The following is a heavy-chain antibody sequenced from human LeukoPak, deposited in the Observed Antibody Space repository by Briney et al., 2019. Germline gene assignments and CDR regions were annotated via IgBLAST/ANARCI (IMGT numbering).Heavy chain of an antibody. D-gene: IGHD6-13*01. CDR3: ARDAWPEQQLVL. Sequence: ASMKVSCKASGYTFTTYDINWVRQAPGQGLEWMGWMNPNSGNTGYALKFQGRVTITRHTSLSTAYMELSSLRSEDTAVYYCARDAWPEQQLVLWGQGTLVTVSS. CDR2: MNPNSGNT. CDR1: GYTFTTYD. J-gene: IGHJ4*02. V-gene: IGHV1-8*03.